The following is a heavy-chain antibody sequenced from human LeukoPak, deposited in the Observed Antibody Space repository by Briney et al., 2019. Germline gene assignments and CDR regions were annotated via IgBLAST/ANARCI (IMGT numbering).Heavy chain of an antibody. CDR2: ISYSGST. CDR1: GDSISNYY. J-gene: IGHJ4*02. CDR3: ARARDYYGDSFDY. Sequence: SETLSLTCTVSGDSISNYYWSWIRQPPGKGLEWIGYISYSGSTNYSPSLKSRVTISVDKSKNQFSLKLSSVTAADTAVYYCARARDYYGDSFDYWGQGTLVTVSS. V-gene: IGHV4-59*12. D-gene: IGHD4-17*01.